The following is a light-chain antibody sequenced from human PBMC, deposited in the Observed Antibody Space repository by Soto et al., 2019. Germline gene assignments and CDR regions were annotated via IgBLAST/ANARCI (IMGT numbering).Light chain of an antibody. CDR2: SAS. J-gene: IGKJ1*01. Sequence: DIQMTQSPSSLSASVGDRVTITRRASQGINYYLAWYQQKPGKVPKLLIYSASTLRSGVPSRFSGSGSGTDFTLTISGLQPEDVATYYCQKYNSAPPTFGQGTKVEIK. CDR3: QKYNSAPPT. CDR1: QGINYY. V-gene: IGKV1-27*01.